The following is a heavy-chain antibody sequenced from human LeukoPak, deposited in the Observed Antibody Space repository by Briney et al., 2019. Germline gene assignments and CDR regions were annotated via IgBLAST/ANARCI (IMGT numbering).Heavy chain of an antibody. CDR3: ARDAYSPDVFDM. J-gene: IGHJ3*02. CDR2: IYSSGST. D-gene: IGHD4-11*01. CDR1: GASISSGPHY. Sequence: SQTLSLTCTVSGASISSGPHYWSWIRQPAGKGLEWIGRIYSSGSTNYNPSLESLVTISADTSKNQFSLTLHSVTAADTAVYYCARDAYSPDVFDMWGQGTMVTVSP. V-gene: IGHV4-61*02.